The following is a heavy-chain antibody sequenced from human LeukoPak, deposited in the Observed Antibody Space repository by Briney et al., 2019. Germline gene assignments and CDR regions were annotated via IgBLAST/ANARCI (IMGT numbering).Heavy chain of an antibody. CDR1: GFTFANYA. J-gene: IGHJ4*02. V-gene: IGHV3-23*01. CDR2: ISGSGSNT. D-gene: IGHD3-16*01. CDR3: AKERGISYTYEFDY. Sequence: PGGSLRLSCAASGFTFANYAMTWVRQAPGKGLDWVSLISGSGSNTYYTDSVQGRFTISRDNPRNTLYLQMSSLRAEDTAIYYCAKERGISYTYEFDYWGQGALVTVSS.